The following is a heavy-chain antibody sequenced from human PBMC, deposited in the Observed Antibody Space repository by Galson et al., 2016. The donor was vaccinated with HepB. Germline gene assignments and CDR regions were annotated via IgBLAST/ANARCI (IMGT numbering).Heavy chain of an antibody. J-gene: IGHJ4*02. Sequence: SLRLSCAASGFAFSSYSMNWVRQAPGKGLEWISYISVGSGVIYYADSVKGRFTISRDDARNSLSLQMNSLRDEDTAVYYCARDNSYCFDYWGQGALVTVSS. CDR3: ARDNSYCFDY. V-gene: IGHV3-48*02. CDR1: GFAFSSYS. CDR2: ISVGSGVI. D-gene: IGHD5-18*01.